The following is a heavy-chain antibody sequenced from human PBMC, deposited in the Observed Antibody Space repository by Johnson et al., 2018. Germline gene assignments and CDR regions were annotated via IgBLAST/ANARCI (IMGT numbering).Heavy chain of an antibody. CDR2: ISWNSGSI. CDR1: GFTFDDYA. J-gene: IGHJ6*03. CDR3: ANCPRVSYYYSYYMGG. V-gene: IGHV3-9*01. Sequence: VQLVETGGGLVQPGRSLRLSCAASGFTFDDYAMHWVRQAPGKGLEWVSGISWNSGSIGYADSVKGRFTISRDNAKNSLYLQMNSLRAEDTALYYCANCPRVSYYYSYYMGGWGKGTTFTVSS. D-gene: IGHD3-22*01.